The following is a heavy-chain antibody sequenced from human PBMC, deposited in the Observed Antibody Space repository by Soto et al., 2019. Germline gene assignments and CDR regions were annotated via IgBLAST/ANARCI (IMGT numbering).Heavy chain of an antibody. D-gene: IGHD3-16*02. CDR1: GFTFSSYA. Sequence: QVQLVESGGGVVQPGRSLRLSCAASGFTFSSYAMHWVRQAPGKGLEWVAVISYDGSNKYYADSVKGRFTISRDNSKNTLYLQMNSLRAEDTAVYYWANGEPRLRLGELSSLDYWGQGTLVTVSS. V-gene: IGHV3-30-3*01. CDR2: ISYDGSNK. J-gene: IGHJ4*02. CDR3: ANGEPRLRLGELSSLDY.